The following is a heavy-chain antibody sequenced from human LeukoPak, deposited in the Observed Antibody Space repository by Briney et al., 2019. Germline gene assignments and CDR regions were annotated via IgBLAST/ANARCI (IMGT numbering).Heavy chain of an antibody. V-gene: IGHV4-59*12. Sequence: SETLSLTCTVSDGSITNYDWSWVRQPPGKGLEFIGHVHYSGTANYNPSLKSRVTMSIDTSKKEFTLKLTSVTAADTAVYYCARVPTRDAFDIWGQGTMVTVSS. CDR2: VHYSGTA. J-gene: IGHJ3*02. CDR3: ARVPTRDAFDI. CDR1: DGSITNYD.